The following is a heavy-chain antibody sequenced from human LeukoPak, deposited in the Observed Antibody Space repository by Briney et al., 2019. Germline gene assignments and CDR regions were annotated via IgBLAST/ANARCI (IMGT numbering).Heavy chain of an antibody. CDR3: ARQGYKSGWYPTFDF. V-gene: IGHV4-39*01. CDR2: IYYSGNT. CDR1: GGSISSSSYY. J-gene: IGHJ4*02. D-gene: IGHD6-19*01. Sequence: KASETLSLTCTVSGGSISSSSYYWGWIRQPPGKGLEWIGSIYYSGNTYYNPSLKSRVTVSVDTSKNQFSLKLNSVTAADTAVYYCARQGYKSGWYPTFDFWGPGTQVIVFS.